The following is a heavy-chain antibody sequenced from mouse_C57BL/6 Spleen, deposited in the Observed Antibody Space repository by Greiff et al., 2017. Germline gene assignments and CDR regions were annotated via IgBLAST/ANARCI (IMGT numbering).Heavy chain of an antibody. CDR3: TRDYYGSSHAWFAY. Sequence: QVQLQQSGAELVRPGASVTLSCKASGYTFTDYEMHWVKQTPVHGLEWIGAIEPETGGTAYNQKFKGKAILTAEKSSITAYMELRSLTSEDSAVYYGTRDYYGSSHAWFAYWGQGTLVTVSA. CDR1: GYTFTDYE. J-gene: IGHJ3*01. D-gene: IGHD1-1*01. CDR2: IEPETGGT. V-gene: IGHV1-15*01.